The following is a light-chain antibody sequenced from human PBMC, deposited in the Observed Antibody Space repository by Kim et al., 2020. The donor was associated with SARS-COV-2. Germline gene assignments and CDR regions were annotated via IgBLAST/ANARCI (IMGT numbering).Light chain of an antibody. CDR3: STWDGSLSGWV. CDR1: SSNIGSNS. Sequence: QRVTTSCSGSSSNIGSNSVYWYQQLPGTAPNLLIHRNDQRPSGVPDRFSGSKSGTSASLAISGLRSEDEADYYCSTWDGSLSGWVFGGGTQLTVL. J-gene: IGLJ3*02. CDR2: RND. V-gene: IGLV1-47*01.